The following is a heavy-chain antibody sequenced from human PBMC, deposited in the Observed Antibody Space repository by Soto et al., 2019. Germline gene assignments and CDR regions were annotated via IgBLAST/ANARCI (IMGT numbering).Heavy chain of an antibody. J-gene: IGHJ3*02. CDR2: ISSSGGTI. Sequence: EVQLVESGGGLVQPGGSLRLSCAASGFTFSSYEMNWVRQAPGKGLEWVSYISSSGGTIFYADSVKGRFTISRDNAKNSLYMQMNSLRDEDTAVYYCARDLYSGSDDAFDIWGRGTMVTVSS. D-gene: IGHD1-26*01. V-gene: IGHV3-48*03. CDR1: GFTFSSYE. CDR3: ARDLYSGSDDAFDI.